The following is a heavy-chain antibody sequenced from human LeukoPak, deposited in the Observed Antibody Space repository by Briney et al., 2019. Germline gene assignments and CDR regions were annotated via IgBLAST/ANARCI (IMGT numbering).Heavy chain of an antibody. CDR2: INPSGGST. CDR1: GYTFTSYY. J-gene: IGHJ6*03. D-gene: IGHD3-10*01. Sequence: GASVKVSCKASGYTFTSYYMHWVRQAPGQGLEWMGIINPSGGSTSYAQKFQGRVTMTRDMSTSTVYMELSSLRSEDTAVYYCARDLVFGSGSYYNLDYYYYMDVWGKGTTVTVSS. V-gene: IGHV1-46*01. CDR3: ARDLVFGSGSYYNLDYYYYMDV.